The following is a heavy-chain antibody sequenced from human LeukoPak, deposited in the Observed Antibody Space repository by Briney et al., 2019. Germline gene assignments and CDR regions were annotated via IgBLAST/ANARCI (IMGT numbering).Heavy chain of an antibody. CDR3: ARDQGYASGAWSDAFNI. D-gene: IGHD6-19*01. CDR1: GFTFSSYA. Sequence: GGSLRLSCAASGFTFSSYALHWVRQAPGKGLEWVAVISYDGSNKYYADSVKGRFTISRDNSKNTLYLQMNSLRAEDTAVYYCARDQGYASGAWSDAFNIWGQGTMVTVSS. J-gene: IGHJ3*02. CDR2: ISYDGSNK. V-gene: IGHV3-30-3*01.